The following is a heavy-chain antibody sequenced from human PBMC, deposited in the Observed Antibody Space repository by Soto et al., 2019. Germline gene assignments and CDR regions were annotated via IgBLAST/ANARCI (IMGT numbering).Heavy chain of an antibody. J-gene: IGHJ6*03. CDR2: ISYDGSNK. V-gene: IGHV3-30*18. CDR3: AKDGSGYESRAGYYYYYYYMDV. CDR1: GFTFSGYG. Sequence: QVQLVESGGGVVQPGRSLRLSCAASGFTFSGYGMHWVRQAPGKGLEWVAVISYDGSNKYYADSVKGRFTISRDNSKNTVEFQMKSLRAEDTGVYYCAKDGSGYESRAGYYYYYYYMDVWGKGTTVTVSS. D-gene: IGHD5-12*01.